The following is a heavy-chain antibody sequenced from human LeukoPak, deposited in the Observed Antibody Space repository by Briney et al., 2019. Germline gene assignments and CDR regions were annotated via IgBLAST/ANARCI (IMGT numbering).Heavy chain of an antibody. D-gene: IGHD6-6*01. CDR2: ISSSSYI. V-gene: IGHV3-21*01. Sequence: PGGSLGLSCAASGFTFITYNMNWVRQAPGKGLEWVSSISSSSYIYYADSVKGRLTISRDDAKNSLFLQMDTLRAEDTAVYYCARDKQLVQGGGVYWGQGTLVTVSS. CDR1: GFTFITYN. J-gene: IGHJ4*02. CDR3: ARDKQLVQGGGVY.